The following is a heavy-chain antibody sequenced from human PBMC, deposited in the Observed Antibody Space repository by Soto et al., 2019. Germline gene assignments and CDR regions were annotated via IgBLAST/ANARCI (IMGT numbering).Heavy chain of an antibody. CDR2: IDWDDDK. CDR3: ARTAGYYRGRQFDY. Sequence: SVPTLVNPTQTLTLTCTFSGFSLGTTGMRVSWIRQPPGKALEWLARIDWDDDKFYSTSLKTRLTISKDTSKNQVVLRMTNMDPADTATYYCARTAGYYRGRQFDYWGQGTLVTVSS. D-gene: IGHD3-10*01. CDR1: GFSLGTTGMR. J-gene: IGHJ4*02. V-gene: IGHV2-70*04.